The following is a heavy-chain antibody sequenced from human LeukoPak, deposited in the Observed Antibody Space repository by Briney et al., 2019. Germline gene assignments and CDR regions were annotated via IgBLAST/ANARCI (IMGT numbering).Heavy chain of an antibody. J-gene: IGHJ4*02. D-gene: IGHD3-10*01. Sequence: GGSLRLSCAVSGFTFSSYWMSWVRQAPGKGLEWVANIKQDGSEKYYVDSVKGRFTISRDNAKNSLYLQTNSLRVEDTAVYYCARINTVRGHYWGNYFDYWGQGTLVTVSS. V-gene: IGHV3-7*01. CDR1: GFTFSSYW. CDR2: IKQDGSEK. CDR3: ARINTVRGHYWGNYFDY.